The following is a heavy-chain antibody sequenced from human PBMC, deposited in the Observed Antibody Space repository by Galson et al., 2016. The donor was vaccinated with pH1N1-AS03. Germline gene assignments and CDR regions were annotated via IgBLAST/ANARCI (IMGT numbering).Heavy chain of an antibody. CDR3: ATLDYGYRIDD. CDR1: GNTFTTYG. J-gene: IGHJ4*02. D-gene: IGHD4/OR15-4a*01. Sequence: SVKVSCKASGNTFTTYGLIWVRQAPGQGLEWMGWISVYNGNTNYGQKFQDRVTMTTDTSTSAAFMELRSLRSDDTAVYYCATLDYGYRIDDWGQGTLVTVSS. CDR2: ISVYNGNT. V-gene: IGHV1-18*04.